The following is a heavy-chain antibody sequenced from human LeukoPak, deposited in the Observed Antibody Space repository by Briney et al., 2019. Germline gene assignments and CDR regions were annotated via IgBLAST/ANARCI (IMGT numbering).Heavy chain of an antibody. CDR2: IYAGGST. D-gene: IGHD6-13*01. Sequence: PGGSLRLSCAASGFTVSSNYMSWVRQAPGKWLECVSMIYAGGSTYYADSVKGRFTISRDNSKNTLYLQKNSLRAEDTAVYYCARMSGSSWYRYNFDYWGQGTLVTVSS. J-gene: IGHJ4*02. CDR1: GFTVSSNY. V-gene: IGHV3-66*01. CDR3: ARMSGSSWYRYNFDY.